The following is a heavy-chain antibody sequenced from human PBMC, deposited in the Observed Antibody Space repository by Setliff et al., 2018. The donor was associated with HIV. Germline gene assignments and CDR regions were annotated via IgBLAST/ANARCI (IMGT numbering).Heavy chain of an antibody. J-gene: IGHJ5*02. CDR1: GGSISSFY. CDR3: ARRFGEVYDWIDP. V-gene: IGHV4-4*09. CDR2: INSSGRT. D-gene: IGHD3-10*01. Sequence: SETLSLTCTVSGGSISSFYWSWIRQPPGEGPEWIGYINSSGRTNYNPSLKGRVTISLDTSKNRFSLKLNSVTAADTAVYYCARRFGEVYDWIDPWGQGTLVTV.